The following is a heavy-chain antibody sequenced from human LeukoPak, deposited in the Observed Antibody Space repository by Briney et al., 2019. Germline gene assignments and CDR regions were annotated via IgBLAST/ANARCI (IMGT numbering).Heavy chain of an antibody. J-gene: IGHJ4*02. D-gene: IGHD2-2*01. CDR2: INHSGST. Sequence: PSETLSLTCAVYGGSSSGYYWSWIRQPPGKGLEWIGEINHSGSTNYNPSLKSRVTISVDTSKNQFSLKLSSVTAADTAVYYCARGRPRRFIVVVPAAFTIFDYWGQGTLVTVSS. CDR3: ARGRPRRFIVVVPAAFTIFDY. CDR1: GGSSSGYY. V-gene: IGHV4-34*01.